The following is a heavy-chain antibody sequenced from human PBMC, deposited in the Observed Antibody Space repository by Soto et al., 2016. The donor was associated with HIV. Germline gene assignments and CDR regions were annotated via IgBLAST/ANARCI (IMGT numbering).Heavy chain of an antibody. V-gene: IGHV3-30*04. CDR1: GFTFSSYA. D-gene: IGHD3-16*02. J-gene: IGHJ3*01. CDR3: ARDTAYRIRRGGLSLYGGASARYGTS. CDR2: VSYDGSNK. Sequence: VQLVESGGGVVQPGRSLRLSCAASGFTFSSYAIHWVRQAPGKGLEWVAVVSYDGSNKYYADSVKGRFTISRDNSKNTLYLQMNSLRTEDTAVYYCARDTAYRIRRGGLSLYGGASARYGTSWGQG.